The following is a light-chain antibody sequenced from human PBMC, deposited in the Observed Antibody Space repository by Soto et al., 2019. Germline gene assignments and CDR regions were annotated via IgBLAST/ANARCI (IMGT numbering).Light chain of an antibody. J-gene: IGKJ2*02. CDR2: GAS. V-gene: IGKV3-20*01. CDR1: QSVTSSY. CDR3: KQYGSAPTFGMCT. Sequence: EIVLTQSPGTLSLSPGERATLSCRASQSVTSSYLAWYQQKPDQAPRLIICGASSRATGIPDRFSGSGSGPVFALTISRLEPEDVAVYYCKQYGSAPTFGMCTFGQGTKLEIK.